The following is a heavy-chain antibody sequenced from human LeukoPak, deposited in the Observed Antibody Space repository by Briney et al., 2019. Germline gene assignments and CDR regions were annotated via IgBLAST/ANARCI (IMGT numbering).Heavy chain of an antibody. V-gene: IGHV3-30*01. Sequence: PGRSLRLSCAASGFTFSSYAMHWVRQAPGKGLEWVAVISYDGSNKYYADSVKGRFTISGDNSKNTLYLQMNSLRAEDTAVYYCARVAYSNYYYYYYYYMDVWGKGTTVTVSS. CDR2: ISYDGSNK. J-gene: IGHJ6*03. D-gene: IGHD4-11*01. CDR3: ARVAYSNYYYYYYYYMDV. CDR1: GFTFSSYA.